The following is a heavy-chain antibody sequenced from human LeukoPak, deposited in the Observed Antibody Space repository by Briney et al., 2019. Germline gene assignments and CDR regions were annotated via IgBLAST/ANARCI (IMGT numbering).Heavy chain of an antibody. CDR3: ARAPPGVGATRVWGTSFDI. CDR2: IYTSGST. V-gene: IGHV4-61*02. J-gene: IGHJ3*02. CDR1: GGSISSGSYY. D-gene: IGHD1-26*01. Sequence: SETLSLTCTVSGGSISSGSYYWSWIRQPAGKGLEWIERIYTSGSTNYNPSLKSRVTISVDTSKNQFSLKLSSVTAADTAVYYCARAPPGVGATRVWGTSFDIWGQGTMVTVSS.